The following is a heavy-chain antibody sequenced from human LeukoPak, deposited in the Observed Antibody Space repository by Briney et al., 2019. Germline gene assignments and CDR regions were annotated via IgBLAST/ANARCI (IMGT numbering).Heavy chain of an antibody. CDR1: GGSFSSYA. Sequence: GSSVKVSSKASGGSFSSYAISWVRRAPGQELEWMGAIIPIFGTANYSQKFQGRVTITTDEYTSTAYMALSSLRSEDTAVYYCARVVSSGFFDYWGQGTLVTVSS. CDR2: IIPIFGTA. D-gene: IGHD2-15*01. CDR3: ARVVSSGFFDY. J-gene: IGHJ4*02. V-gene: IGHV1-69*05.